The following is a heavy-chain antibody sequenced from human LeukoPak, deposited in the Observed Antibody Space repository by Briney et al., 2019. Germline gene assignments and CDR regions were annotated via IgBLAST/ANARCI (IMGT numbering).Heavy chain of an antibody. CDR1: GGSISGYY. CDR3: ARGLPEYYYDSSGTDDY. V-gene: IGHV4-34*01. Sequence: PSETLSLTCTVSGGSISGYYWSWIRQPPGKGLEWIGEINHSGSTNYNPSLKSRVTISVDTSKNQFSLKLSSVTAADTAVYYCARGLPEYYYDSSGTDDYWGQGTLVTVSS. D-gene: IGHD3-22*01. J-gene: IGHJ4*02. CDR2: INHSGST.